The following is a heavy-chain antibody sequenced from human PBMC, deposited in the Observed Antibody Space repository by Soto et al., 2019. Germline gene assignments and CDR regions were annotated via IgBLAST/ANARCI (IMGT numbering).Heavy chain of an antibody. CDR1: GGSISSSSYY. J-gene: IGHJ6*02. CDR2: IYYSGST. V-gene: IGHV4-39*01. Sequence: PSETLSLTCTVSGGSISSSSYYWGWIRQPPGKGLEWIGSIYYSGSTYYNPSLKSRVTISVDTSKNQFSLKLSSVTAADTAVYYCARNPGQNNYYGMDVWGQGTTVT. CDR3: ARNPGQNNYYGMDV.